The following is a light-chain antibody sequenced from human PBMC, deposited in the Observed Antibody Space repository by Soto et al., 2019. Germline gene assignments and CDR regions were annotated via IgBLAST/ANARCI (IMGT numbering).Light chain of an antibody. CDR3: QSYDSSLSGWV. CDR1: SSNIGAGYD. CDR2: GNT. J-gene: IGLJ3*02. Sequence: QSVLTQPPSVSGAPGQRVTISCTGSSSNIGAGYDVHWYQHPPETAPKLLIYGNTNRPSGVPDRFSGSKSGTSASLAITGLQAEDEADYYCQSYDSSLSGWVFGGGTQLTVL. V-gene: IGLV1-40*01.